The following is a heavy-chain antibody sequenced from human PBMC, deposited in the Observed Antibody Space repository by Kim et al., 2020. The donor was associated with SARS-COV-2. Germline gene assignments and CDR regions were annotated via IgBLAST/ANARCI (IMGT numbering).Heavy chain of an antibody. D-gene: IGHD6-19*01. Sequence: IYSADSVKGRFTISRDNAKNLLYLQMNSRRAEDTAVYYCARGDSSGYPSYWGQGTLVTVSS. V-gene: IGHV3-21*01. J-gene: IGHJ4*02. CDR2: I. CDR3: ARGDSSGYPSY.